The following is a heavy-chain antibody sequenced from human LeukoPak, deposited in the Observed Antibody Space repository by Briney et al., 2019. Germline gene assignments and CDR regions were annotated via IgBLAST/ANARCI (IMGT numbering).Heavy chain of an antibody. CDR1: GFTLSSFS. CDR3: AKDGSGSYRARGFDP. D-gene: IGHD3-10*01. CDR2: INYKGGTT. V-gene: IGHV3-64*02. J-gene: IGHJ5*02. Sequence: PGGSLRLSCAASGFTLSSFSMHWVRQSSGRGLEYVSAINYKGGTTYYADSVKGRFTISRDNSKNTLYLQMNSLRAEDTAVYYCAKDGSGSYRARGFDPWGQGTLVTVSS.